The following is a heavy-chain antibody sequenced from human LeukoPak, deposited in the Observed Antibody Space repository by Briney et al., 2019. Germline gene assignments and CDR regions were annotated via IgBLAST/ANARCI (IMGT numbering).Heavy chain of an antibody. Sequence: GGSLRLSCAASGFTFSSYAMHWVRQAPGKGLEWVAVISYDGSNKYYADSVKGRFTISRDNSKNTLYLQMNSLRAEDTAVYYCAKESYRMTTVSPSGYWGQGTLVTVSS. V-gene: IGHV3-30-3*01. CDR2: ISYDGSNK. J-gene: IGHJ4*02. CDR1: GFTFSSYA. CDR3: AKESYRMTTVSPSGY. D-gene: IGHD4-17*01.